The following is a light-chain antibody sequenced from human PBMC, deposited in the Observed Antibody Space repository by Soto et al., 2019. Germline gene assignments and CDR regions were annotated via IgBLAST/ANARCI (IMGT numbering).Light chain of an antibody. CDR3: QTWGAGIHVV. CDR2: LNSDGSH. Sequence: QLVLTQSPSASASLGASVKLTCTLSSGHSSYAIAWHQQQPEKGPRYLMKLNSDGSHSKGDGIPDRFSGSNSGAERYLTISSLQSEDEADYYCQTWGAGIHVVFGGWTKLTVL. V-gene: IGLV4-69*01. J-gene: IGLJ2*01. CDR1: SGHSSYA.